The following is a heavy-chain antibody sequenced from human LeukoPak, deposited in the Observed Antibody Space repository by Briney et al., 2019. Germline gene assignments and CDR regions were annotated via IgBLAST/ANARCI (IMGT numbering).Heavy chain of an antibody. J-gene: IGHJ5*02. D-gene: IGHD4-17*01. Sequence: PSETLSLTCAVYGGSFSGYYWSWIPQPPGKGLEWIGEINHSGSTNYNPSLKSRVTISVDTSKNQFSLKLTSVTAADTAVYYCVYGDYGVWFDPWGQGTLVTVSS. V-gene: IGHV4-34*01. CDR3: VYGDYGVWFDP. CDR2: INHSGST. CDR1: GGSFSGYY.